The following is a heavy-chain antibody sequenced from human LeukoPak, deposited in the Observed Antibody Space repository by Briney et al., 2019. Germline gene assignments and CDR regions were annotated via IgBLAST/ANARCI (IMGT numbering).Heavy chain of an antibody. D-gene: IGHD5-24*01. CDR2: IIPILGIA. Sequence: GASVKVSCKASGGTFSSYAISWVRQAPGQGLEWMGRIIPILGIANYAQKFQGRVTITADKSTSTAYMELSSLRSEDTAVYYCARNPADGYNHPFGYWGQGILVTVSS. CDR3: ARNPADGYNHPFGY. CDR1: GGTFSSYA. J-gene: IGHJ4*02. V-gene: IGHV1-69*04.